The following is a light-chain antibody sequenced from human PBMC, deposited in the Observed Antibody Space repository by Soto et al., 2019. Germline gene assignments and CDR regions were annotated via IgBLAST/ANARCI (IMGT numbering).Light chain of an antibody. CDR2: KVS. J-gene: IGKJ5*01. CDR1: QSLVHSDGIAY. Sequence: DVVMTQSPLFLPVTLGQPASISCRSNQSLVHSDGIAYFSWFQQRPGRSPRRLIYKVSNRDAGVPARFRGSRSGTDFALKISRVEAEDVGVYYCMQGTHWPITFGQGTRLEIK. V-gene: IGKV2-30*02. CDR3: MQGTHWPIT.